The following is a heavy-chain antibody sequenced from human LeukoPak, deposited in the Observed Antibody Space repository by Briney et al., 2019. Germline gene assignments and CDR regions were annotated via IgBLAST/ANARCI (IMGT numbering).Heavy chain of an antibody. D-gene: IGHD3-10*01. CDR2: IYSGGST. V-gene: IGHV3-53*01. CDR1: GFTVSSNY. CDR3: ARQKYASGTSYYFDS. J-gene: IGHJ4*02. Sequence: GGSLRLSCAASGFTVSSNYMSWVRQAPGKGLEWVSVIYSGGSTYYADSVKGRFTISRDNSKNTLYLQMNSLRAEDTAVYYCARQKYASGTSYYFDSWGQGTLVTVSS.